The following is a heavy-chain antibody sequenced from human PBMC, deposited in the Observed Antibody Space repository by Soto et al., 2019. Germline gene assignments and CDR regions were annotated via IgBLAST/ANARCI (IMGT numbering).Heavy chain of an antibody. J-gene: IGHJ6*02. Sequence: GASVTVSCKASGYSFTDYHIHWVRQAPRQRLEWLGRLNPKSGGTSTAQKFQGWVTMTTDTSISTASMELTRLTSDDTAIYYCARGDSTDCSNGVCPLFYNHDMDGWG. V-gene: IGHV1-2*04. D-gene: IGHD2-8*01. CDR1: GYSFTDYH. CDR2: LNPKSGGT. CDR3: ARGDSTDCSNGVCPLFYNHDMDG.